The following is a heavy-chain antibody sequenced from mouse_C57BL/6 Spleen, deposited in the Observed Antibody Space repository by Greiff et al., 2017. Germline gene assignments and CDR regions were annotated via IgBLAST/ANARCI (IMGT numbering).Heavy chain of an antibody. CDR3: ARSYDYDDGYYAMDY. Sequence: QVQLKESGAELARPGASVKLSCKASGYTFTSYGISWVKQRNGQGLESIGEIYPRSGNTFDNAKFKGKATLTADKSSSTAYMELRSLTSEDSAVYFCARSYDYDDGYYAMDYWCQGTSVTVSS. D-gene: IGHD2-4*01. J-gene: IGHJ4*01. CDR2: IYPRSGNT. V-gene: IGHV1-81*01. CDR1: GYTFTSYG.